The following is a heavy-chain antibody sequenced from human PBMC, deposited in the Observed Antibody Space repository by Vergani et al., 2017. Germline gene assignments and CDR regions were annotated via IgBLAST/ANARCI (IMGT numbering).Heavy chain of an antibody. D-gene: IGHD2/OR15-2a*01. CDR2: IRYDGINK. CDR3: AKDQENPPSYAFDI. Sequence: QVQLVESGGGVVQPGGSLRLSCAASGFTFKSYGMHWVRQAPGKGLEWVAFIRYDGINKYYVDSVKGRFTISRDNSKNTLYLQMNSLRAEDTAVYYCAKDQENPPSYAFDIWGQGTLVTVSS. V-gene: IGHV3-30*02. J-gene: IGHJ3*02. CDR1: GFTFKSYG.